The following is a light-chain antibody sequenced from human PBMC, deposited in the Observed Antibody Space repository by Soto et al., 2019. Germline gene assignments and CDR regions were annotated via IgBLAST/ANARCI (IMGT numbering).Light chain of an antibody. CDR2: EVF. CDR3: RSYRSSTTPRV. CDR1: NSDVGGYNY. J-gene: IGLJ2*01. V-gene: IGLV2-14*01. Sequence: QSALTQPASVSGSPGQSITISCTGTNSDVGGYNYVSWYQQHPGKAPKLLIYEVFNRPSGVSNRFSGSRSGNTASLTISGLQAEDEAYYYCRSYRSSTTPRVFGGGTKLTVL.